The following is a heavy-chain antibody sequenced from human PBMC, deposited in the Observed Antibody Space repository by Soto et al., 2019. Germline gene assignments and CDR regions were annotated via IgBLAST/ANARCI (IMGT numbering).Heavy chain of an antibody. CDR1: GGSISSSSYY. CDR3: AAGSRNYYDFWSGIGNWFDP. V-gene: IGHV4-39*01. CDR2: IYYSGST. J-gene: IGHJ5*02. D-gene: IGHD3-3*01. Sequence: QLQLQESGPGLVKPSETLSLTCTVSGGSISSSSYYWGWIRQPPGKGLEWIGSIYYSGSTYYNPSLKSRVTISVDTSKNQFSLKLSSVTAADTAVYYCAAGSRNYYDFWSGIGNWFDPWGQGTLVTVSS.